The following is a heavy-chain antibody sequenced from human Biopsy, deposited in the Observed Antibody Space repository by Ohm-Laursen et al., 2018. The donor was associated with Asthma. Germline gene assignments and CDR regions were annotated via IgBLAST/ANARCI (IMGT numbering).Heavy chain of an antibody. V-gene: IGHV3-7*01. J-gene: IGHJ1*01. CDR1: GFTFGDYF. Sequence: LRLSCAAFGFTFGDYFRSWVRQVPGQGLEWVANIKHDGSEKNHVDSLKGRFTISRDNAKNLLFLQMNSLRAEDTAVYYCARTFHFWSPYHAEHYQLWGQGTLVAVSS. D-gene: IGHD3-3*01. CDR2: IKHDGSEK. CDR3: ARTFHFWSPYHAEHYQL.